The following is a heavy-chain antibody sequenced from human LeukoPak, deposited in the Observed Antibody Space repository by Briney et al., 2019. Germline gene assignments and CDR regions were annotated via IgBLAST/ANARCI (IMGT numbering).Heavy chain of an antibody. V-gene: IGHV4-34*01. Sequence: SETLSLTCAVYGGSFSGYYWSWIRQPPGKGLEWIGEINHSGSTNYNPSLKSRVTISVDTSKNQFSLKLSSVTAADTAVYYCARGENYYGSGSYYSWFDPWGQGTLVTVSS. CDR1: GGSFSGYY. CDR2: INHSGST. CDR3: ARGENYYGSGSYYSWFDP. D-gene: IGHD3-10*01. J-gene: IGHJ5*02.